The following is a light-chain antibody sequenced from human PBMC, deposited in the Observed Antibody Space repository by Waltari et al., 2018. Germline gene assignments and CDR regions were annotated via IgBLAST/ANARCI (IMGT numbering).Light chain of an antibody. V-gene: IGKV3-20*01. CDR3: QQYGSSLWT. J-gene: IGKJ1*01. CDR1: QSVTSPY. CDR2: GAS. Sequence: EIVLTQSPGTLSLSQGERATLSCRASQSVTSPYLAWYQQKPGQAPRLLIYGASNRATGIPDRFSGSGSGTDFTLTISRLEPEDFAVYYCQQYGSSLWTFGQGTKVEIK.